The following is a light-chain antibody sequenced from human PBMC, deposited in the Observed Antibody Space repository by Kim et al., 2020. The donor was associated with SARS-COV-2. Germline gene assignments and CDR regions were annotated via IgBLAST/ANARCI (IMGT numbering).Light chain of an antibody. CDR1: QSVSSSY. J-gene: IGKJ2*01. Sequence: EIVLTQSPGTLSLSPGERATLSCRASQSVSSSYLAWYQRKPGQAPRLLIYGASSRATGIPDRFSGSGSGTDFTLTISRLEPEDFAVYYCQQYGSSLYTFGQGTKLEI. CDR2: GAS. CDR3: QQYGSSLYT. V-gene: IGKV3-20*01.